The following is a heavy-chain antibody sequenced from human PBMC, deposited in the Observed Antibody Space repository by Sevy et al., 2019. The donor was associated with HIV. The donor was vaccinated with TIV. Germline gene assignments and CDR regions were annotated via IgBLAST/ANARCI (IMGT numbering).Heavy chain of an antibody. J-gene: IGHJ6*02. CDR1: GFTFGTYA. CDR3: ATRDCTFYGMDV. CDR2: ISGSRGST. Sequence: GKSLKISCAASGFTFGTYAMNWVRQAPGKGLEWVSAISGSRGSTYNADSLKGRFTISRDNSKNTLYLQMNSLRAEDTAIYYCATRDCTFYGMDVWGRGTPVTVSS. V-gene: IGHV3-23*01. D-gene: IGHD2-21*01.